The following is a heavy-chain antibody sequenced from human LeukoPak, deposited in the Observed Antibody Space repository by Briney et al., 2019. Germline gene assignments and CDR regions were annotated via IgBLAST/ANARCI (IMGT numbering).Heavy chain of an antibody. V-gene: IGHV1-69*06. Sequence: SVKVSCKASGGTFSSYAISWVRQAPGQGLEWMGGIIPIFGTANYARKFQGRVTITADKSTSTPYMELSSLRSEDTAVYYCAREDYYGSGTDWGQGTLVTVSS. CDR2: IIPIFGTA. CDR1: GGTFSSYA. J-gene: IGHJ4*02. D-gene: IGHD3-10*01. CDR3: AREDYYGSGTD.